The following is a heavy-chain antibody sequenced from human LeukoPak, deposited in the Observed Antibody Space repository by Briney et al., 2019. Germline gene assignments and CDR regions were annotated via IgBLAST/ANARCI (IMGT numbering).Heavy chain of an antibody. V-gene: IGHV4-34*01. CDR2: INHSGST. D-gene: IGHD6-13*01. Sequence: PSETLSLTCAVYGGSFSGYYWSWIRQPPGKGLEWIGEINHSGSTNYNPSLKSRVTISVDTSKNQFSLKPSSVTAADTAVYYCARGLAAAGTPLDYWGQGTLVTVSS. CDR1: GGSFSGYY. J-gene: IGHJ4*02. CDR3: ARGLAAAGTPLDY.